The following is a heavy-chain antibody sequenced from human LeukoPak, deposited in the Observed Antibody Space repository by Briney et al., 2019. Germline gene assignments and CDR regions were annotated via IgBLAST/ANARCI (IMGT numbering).Heavy chain of an antibody. CDR1: GGTFSSYA. CDR2: IIPIFGTA. V-gene: IGHV1-69*13. D-gene: IGHD6-19*01. J-gene: IGHJ3*01. Sequence: SVKVSCKASGGTFSSYAISWVRQAPGQGLEWMGGIIPIFGTANYAQKFQGRVTITADESTSTAYMELSSLRSEDTAVYYCARNPHRTRDCSGWYGGVWGQGTMVTVSS. CDR3: ARNPHRTRDCSGWYGGV.